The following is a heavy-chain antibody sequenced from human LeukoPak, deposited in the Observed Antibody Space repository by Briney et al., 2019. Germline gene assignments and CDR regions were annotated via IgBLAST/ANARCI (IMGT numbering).Heavy chain of an antibody. D-gene: IGHD3-10*01. V-gene: IGHV3-21*01. CDR1: GFTFSSYS. Sequence: GGSLRLSCAASGFTFSSYSMNWVRQAPGKGLEWVSSISSSSNYIYYADSVKGRFTISRDNAKNSLYLQMNSLRAEDTAVYYCAKEEVRGVIISYYYYYYMDVWGKGTTVTVSS. CDR3: AKEEVRGVIISYYYYYYMDV. CDR2: ISSSSNYI. J-gene: IGHJ6*03.